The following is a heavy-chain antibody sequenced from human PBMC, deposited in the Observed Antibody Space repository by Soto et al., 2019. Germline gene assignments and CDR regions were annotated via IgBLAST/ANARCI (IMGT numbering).Heavy chain of an antibody. CDR1: GFTFDDYA. J-gene: IGHJ3*02. D-gene: IGHD6-19*01. Sequence: PGGSLRLSCAASGFTFDDYAMHWVRQAPGKGLEWVSGISWNSGSIGYADSVRGRFTISRDNAKNSLYLQMNSLRAEDTALYYCAKDMGRYSSGWGSDAFDIWGQGTMVTVSS. CDR2: ISWNSGSI. CDR3: AKDMGRYSSGWGSDAFDI. V-gene: IGHV3-9*01.